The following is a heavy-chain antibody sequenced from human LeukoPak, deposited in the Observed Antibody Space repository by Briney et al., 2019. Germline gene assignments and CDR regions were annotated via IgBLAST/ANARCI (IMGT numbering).Heavy chain of an antibody. CDR3: ATPRPPSGLIDY. Sequence: SETLSLTCTVSGGSISSITNYYWGWIRQPPGKGLEWIGSIYYTGSTYYNPSLKSRVTISVDTSKNQFSLKLNSVSAAETAMYFCATPRPPSGLIDYWGQGTLVTVSS. CDR2: IYYTGST. V-gene: IGHV4-39*07. D-gene: IGHD6-6*01. CDR1: GGSISSITNYY. J-gene: IGHJ4*02.